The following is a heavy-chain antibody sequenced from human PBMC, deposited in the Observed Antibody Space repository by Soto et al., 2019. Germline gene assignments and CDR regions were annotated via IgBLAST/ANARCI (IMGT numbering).Heavy chain of an antibody. Sequence: GGSLRLSCAASGFTFSSYSMNWVRQAPGKGLEWVSSISSSSSYIYYADSVKARFTISRDNAKNSLYLQMNSLRAEDTAVYYCARDGDSGSYSLMYWGQGTLVTVSS. CDR1: GFTFSSYS. V-gene: IGHV3-21*01. CDR3: ARDGDSGSYSLMY. CDR2: ISSSSSYI. J-gene: IGHJ4*02. D-gene: IGHD1-26*01.